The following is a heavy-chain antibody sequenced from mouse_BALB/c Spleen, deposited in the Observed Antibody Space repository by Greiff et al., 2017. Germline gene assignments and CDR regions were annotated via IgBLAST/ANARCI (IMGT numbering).Heavy chain of an antibody. V-gene: IGHV5-15*02. D-gene: IGHD2-10*01. CDR2: ISNLAYSI. J-gene: IGHJ2*01. CDR1: GFTFSDYG. Sequence: EVKLVESGGGLVQPGGSRKLSCAASGFTFSDYGMAWVRQAPGKGPEWVAFISNLAYSIYYADTVTGRFTISRENAKNTLYLEMSSLRSEDTAMYYCARAAYYGNFDYWGQGTTLTVSS. CDR3: ARAAYYGNFDY.